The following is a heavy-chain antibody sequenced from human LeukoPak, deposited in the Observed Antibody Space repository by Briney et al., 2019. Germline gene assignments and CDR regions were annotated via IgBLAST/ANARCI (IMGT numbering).Heavy chain of an antibody. Sequence: SGTLSLTCTVSGGSISSYYWSWVRQPPGKGLEWIGYVHYCGSTKYNPSLKSRVTISVDTSKNQFSLKLSSVAAADTAVYYCARGRTGSYFAADYWGQGTLVTVSS. D-gene: IGHD1-26*01. CDR3: ARGRTGSYFAADY. CDR1: GGSISSYY. CDR2: VHYCGST. V-gene: IGHV4-59*01. J-gene: IGHJ4*02.